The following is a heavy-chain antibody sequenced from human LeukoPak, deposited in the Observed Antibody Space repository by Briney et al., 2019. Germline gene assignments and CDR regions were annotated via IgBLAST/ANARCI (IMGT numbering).Heavy chain of an antibody. CDR3: AKDIVVDEARDWFDP. J-gene: IGHJ5*02. CDR1: GFTFSSYA. CDR2: ISGSGGST. V-gene: IGHV3-23*01. D-gene: IGHD2-2*01. Sequence: GGSLRLSCAASGFTFSSYAMSWVRQAPGKGLEWVSAISGSGGSTYYADSVKGRFTISRDNSKNTLDLQINGLRAEDTAVYYCAKDIVVDEARDWFDPWGQGTLVTVSS.